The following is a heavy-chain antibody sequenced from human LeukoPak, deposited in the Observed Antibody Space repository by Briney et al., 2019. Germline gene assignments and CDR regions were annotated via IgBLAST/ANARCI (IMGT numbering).Heavy chain of an antibody. CDR3: ARGPFATVTLFDY. CDR1: GGSISSGDYY. V-gene: IGHV4-30-4*01. CDR2: IYYSGST. Sequence: SETLSLTCTVSGGSISSGDYYWSWTRQPPGKGLEWIGYIYYSGSTYYNPSLKSRVTISVDTSKNQFSLKLSSVTAADTAVYYCARGPFATVTLFDYWGQGTLVTVSS. J-gene: IGHJ4*02. D-gene: IGHD4-17*01.